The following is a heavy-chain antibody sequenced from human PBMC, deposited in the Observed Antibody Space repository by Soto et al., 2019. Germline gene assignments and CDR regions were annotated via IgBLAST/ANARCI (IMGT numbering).Heavy chain of an antibody. CDR1: GYPISSSNW. Sequence: SETLSLTCAVSGYPISSSNWWGWIRQPPGKGLEWIGYIYYSGSTYYNPSLKSRVTMSVDTSKNQFSLKLSSVTAVDTAVYYCARLGANAYCGGDCYLDPWGQGTLVTVSS. J-gene: IGHJ5*02. V-gene: IGHV4-28*01. CDR3: ARLGANAYCGGDCYLDP. CDR2: IYYSGST. D-gene: IGHD2-21*02.